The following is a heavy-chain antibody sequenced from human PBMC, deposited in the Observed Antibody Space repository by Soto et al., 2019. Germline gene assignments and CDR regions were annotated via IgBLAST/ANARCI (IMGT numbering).Heavy chain of an antibody. J-gene: IGHJ6*02. CDR2: VIPLFDTA. CDR1: GGIFTNNA. CDR3: ATGGHNDGYNFYHGMDV. D-gene: IGHD5-18*01. V-gene: IGHV1-69*01. Sequence: QVQVVQSGAEVKKPGSSVKVSCKVSGGIFTNNAISWVRQAPGQGLEWLGGVIPLFDTAYYTQIFRGRLRTSADGATTAAYMEQSGLTSAATSVYFCATGGHNDGYNFYHGMDVWGQGTTVTVS.